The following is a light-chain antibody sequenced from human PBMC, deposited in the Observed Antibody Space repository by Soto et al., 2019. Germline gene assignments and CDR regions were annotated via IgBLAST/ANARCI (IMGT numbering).Light chain of an antibody. V-gene: IGLV3-1*01. Sequence: SYELTQPPSVSVSPGQTASISCSGDELGDKYACWYQQKPGQSPVLVIYQDYKRPSGIPERFSGSNSGNTATLTISGTQAMDEADYYCQAWDNNTGVFGTGTKLTVL. CDR2: QDY. CDR1: ELGDKY. CDR3: QAWDNNTGV. J-gene: IGLJ1*01.